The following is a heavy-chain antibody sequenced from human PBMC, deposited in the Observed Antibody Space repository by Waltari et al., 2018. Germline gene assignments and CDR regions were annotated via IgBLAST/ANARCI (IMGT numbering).Heavy chain of an antibody. J-gene: IGHJ3*02. CDR1: GGSISSSSYY. CDR3: ASHMITFGGVIVIDAFDI. V-gene: IGHV4-39*07. D-gene: IGHD3-16*02. Sequence: QLQLQESGPGLVKPSETLSLTCTVSGGSISSSSYYWGWIRQPPGKGLEWIGSICYRGSTSCNPPLKSRVTIAVDTSKNQFSLKLSSVTAADTAVYYCASHMITFGGVIVIDAFDIWGQGTMVTVSS. CDR2: ICYRGST.